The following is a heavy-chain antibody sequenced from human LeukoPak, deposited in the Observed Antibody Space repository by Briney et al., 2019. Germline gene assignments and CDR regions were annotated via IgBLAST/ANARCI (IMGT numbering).Heavy chain of an antibody. CDR3: ARDSLDRYNYGYEKPGFDP. D-gene: IGHD5-18*01. J-gene: IGHJ5*02. Sequence: ASVKVSCKASGYTFTSYDINWVRQATGQGLEWMGWMNPNSGNTGYAQKFQGRVTTTRNTSISTAYMELSSLRSEDTAVYYCARDSLDRYNYGYEKPGFDPWGQGTLVIVSS. CDR2: MNPNSGNT. V-gene: IGHV1-8*01. CDR1: GYTFTSYD.